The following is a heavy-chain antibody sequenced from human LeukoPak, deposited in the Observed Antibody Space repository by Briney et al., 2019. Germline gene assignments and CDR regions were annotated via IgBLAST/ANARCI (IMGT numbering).Heavy chain of an antibody. J-gene: IGHJ6*02. CDR3: ARGEETTPGWLRYYYYGMDV. CDR2: IYSGGST. D-gene: IGHD6-19*01. V-gene: IGHV3-53*01. Sequence: GGSLRLSCAASGFTVSSNYMSWVRQAPGKGLEWVSVIYSGGSTYYADSVKGRFTISRDNSKNTLYLQMNSLRAEDTAVYYCARGEETTPGWLRYYYYGMDVWGQGTTVTVSS. CDR1: GFTVSSNY.